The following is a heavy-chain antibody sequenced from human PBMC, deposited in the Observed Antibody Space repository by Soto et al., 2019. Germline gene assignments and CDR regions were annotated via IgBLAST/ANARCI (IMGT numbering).Heavy chain of an antibody. J-gene: IGHJ6*02. CDR1: GFTFNSYW. CDR2: MNGDGSII. CDR3: ARTEWELVLAMDV. V-gene: IGHV3-74*01. Sequence: PGGSLRLSCAASGFTFNSYWMHWVRQAPGKGLVWISRMNGDGSIISYADSVKGRFTISRDNAKNTLYLQMNSLRAEDTAVYCCARTEWELVLAMDVWGQGTTVTVSS. D-gene: IGHD1-26*01.